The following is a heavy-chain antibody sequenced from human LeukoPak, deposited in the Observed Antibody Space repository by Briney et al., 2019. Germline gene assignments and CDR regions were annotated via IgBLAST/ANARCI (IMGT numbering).Heavy chain of an antibody. CDR1: GFTFSSYW. V-gene: IGHV3-7*01. J-gene: IGHJ4*02. D-gene: IGHD1-26*01. CDR3: ARGGSTFDY. CDR2: IKQDGSEK. Sequence: GGSLRLSCAASGFTFSSYWMSWVRQVQGRGPEWVANIKQDGSEKYCVDSVKGRFTISRDNAKNSLYLQMNGLRAEDTAVYYCARGGSTFDYWGQGTLVTVSS.